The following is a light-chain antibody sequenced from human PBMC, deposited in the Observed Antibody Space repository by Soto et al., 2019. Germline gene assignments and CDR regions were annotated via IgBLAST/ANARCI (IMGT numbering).Light chain of an antibody. Sequence: IMLTQSQGTLSLSNGERASLSCRAIQSVSSSYLAWYQQKPGQAPRLLIYGASSRATGIPDRFSGSGSGTDFTLTISRLEPEDFAVYYCQQYGSSPPWTFGQGAMVDVK. CDR3: QQYGSSPPWT. CDR1: QSVSSSY. CDR2: GAS. V-gene: IGKV3-20*01. J-gene: IGKJ1*01.